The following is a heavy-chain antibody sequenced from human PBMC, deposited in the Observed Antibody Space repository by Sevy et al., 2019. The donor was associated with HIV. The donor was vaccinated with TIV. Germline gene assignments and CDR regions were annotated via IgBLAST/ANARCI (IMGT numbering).Heavy chain of an antibody. CDR2: ISGSGGST. CDR1: GFTFSSYA. V-gene: IGHV3-23*01. D-gene: IGHD3-16*02. Sequence: GGSLRLSCAASGFTFSSYAMSWVRQAPGKGLEWVSAISGSGGSTYYADSVKGRFTISRDNSKNTLYLQMNSLRAGDTAVYYCAKLPAYDYVWGSYRYTGGYYYYMDVWGKGTTVTVSS. CDR3: AKLPAYDYVWGSYRYTGGYYYYMDV. J-gene: IGHJ6*03.